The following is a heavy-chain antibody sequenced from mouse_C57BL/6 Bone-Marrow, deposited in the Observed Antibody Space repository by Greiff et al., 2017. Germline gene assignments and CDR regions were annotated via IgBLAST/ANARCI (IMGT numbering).Heavy chain of an antibody. Sequence: QVQLQQSGAELVKPGASVKLSCKASGYTFTSYWMHWVKQRPGRGLAWIGRLDPNSGGPKYNEKFKSKATLTVDKPSSTAYMQLSSLTSEDSAVYYCARGLRAYWGQGTLVTVSA. CDR1: GYTFTSYW. V-gene: IGHV1-72*01. J-gene: IGHJ3*01. D-gene: IGHD2-4*01. CDR3: ARGLRAY. CDR2: LDPNSGGP.